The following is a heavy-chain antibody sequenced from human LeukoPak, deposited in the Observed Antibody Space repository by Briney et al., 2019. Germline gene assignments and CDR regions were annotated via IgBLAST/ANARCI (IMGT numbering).Heavy chain of an antibody. J-gene: IGHJ4*02. D-gene: IGHD6-25*01. Sequence: TGGSLRLSCAASGFTFSSSWMTWVRQAPGRGLEWVANIKQDGGEKYYVDSVKGRFTISRDNAKNSLYLQMNSLRAEDTAVYYCARDLYNSASKWGQGTLVTVSS. CDR3: ARDLYNSASK. CDR1: GFTFSSSW. V-gene: IGHV3-7*03. CDR2: IKQDGGEK.